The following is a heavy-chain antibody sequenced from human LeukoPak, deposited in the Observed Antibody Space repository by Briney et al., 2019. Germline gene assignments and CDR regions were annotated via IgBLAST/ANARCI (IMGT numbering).Heavy chain of an antibody. V-gene: IGHV3-11*04. J-gene: IGHJ4*02. CDR3: ASRSSVAASGPG. D-gene: IGHD2-15*01. CDR2: ISSRGTTI. CDR1: GFSFSDYY. Sequence: PGGSLRLSCAASGFSFSDYYVSWIRQAPGKGLECVSYISSRGTTIYYADSVKGRFTISRDNAKNSLYLQMSSLRAEDTALYYCASRSSVAASGPGWGQGTLVTVSS.